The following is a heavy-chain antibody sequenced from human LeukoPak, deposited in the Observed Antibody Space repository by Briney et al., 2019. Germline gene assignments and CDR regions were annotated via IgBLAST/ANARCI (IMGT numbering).Heavy chain of an antibody. CDR1: GFTASSNY. CDR3: ARDRIAVAGDDGMDV. Sequence: GGSLRLSCAASGFTASSNYMSWVRQAPGKGLEWVSVIYSGGSTYYADSVKGRFTISRDNSKNTLYLQMNSLRAEDTAVYYCARDRIAVAGDDGMDVWGQGTTVTVSS. V-gene: IGHV3-53*01. D-gene: IGHD6-19*01. J-gene: IGHJ6*02. CDR2: IYSGGST.